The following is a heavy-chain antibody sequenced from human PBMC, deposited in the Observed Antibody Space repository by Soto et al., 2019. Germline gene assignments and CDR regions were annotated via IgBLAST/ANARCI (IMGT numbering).Heavy chain of an antibody. CDR3: AREGLYYENFYYYYGMDV. J-gene: IGHJ6*02. V-gene: IGHV1-69*13. D-gene: IGHD3-22*01. Sequence: SVKVSCKASGGTFSSYAISWVRQAPGQGLEWMGGIIPIFGTANYAQKFQGRVTITADESTSTAYMELSSLRSEDTAVYYCAREGLYYENFYYYYGMDVWGQGTTVTVSS. CDR1: GGTFSSYA. CDR2: IIPIFGTA.